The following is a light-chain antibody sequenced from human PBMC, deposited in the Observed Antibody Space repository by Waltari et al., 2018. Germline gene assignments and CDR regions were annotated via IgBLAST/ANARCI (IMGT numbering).Light chain of an antibody. CDR2: PSS. CDR3: LQANSFPWT. Sequence: DIQMTQSPSSVSASVGDIVTITCRASLGISRWVAWYQQKPGKAPKLLMFPSSSLRSGVPSRFSGSGSGTDFTLTISSLQPEDFATYYCLQANSFPWTFGQGTKVDIK. J-gene: IGKJ1*01. CDR1: LGISRW. V-gene: IGKV1-12*01.